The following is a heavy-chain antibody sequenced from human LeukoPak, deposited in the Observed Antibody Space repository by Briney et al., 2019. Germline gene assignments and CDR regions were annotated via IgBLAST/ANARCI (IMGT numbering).Heavy chain of an antibody. D-gene: IGHD2-21*02. CDR1: GYSFTSYW. CDR3: ARQSACGGDCSSPFDY. CDR2: IDPSDSYI. J-gene: IGHJ4*02. Sequence: HGESLKISCKASGYSFTSYWFTWVRQMPGKGLEWMGRIDPSDSYINYSPSFQGHVTISADKSISTAHLQWSGLKASDTAMYYCARQSACGGDCSSPFDYWGQGTLVTVSS. V-gene: IGHV5-10-1*01.